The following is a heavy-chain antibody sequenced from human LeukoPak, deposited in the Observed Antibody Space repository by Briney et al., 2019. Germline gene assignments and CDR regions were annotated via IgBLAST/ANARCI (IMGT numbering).Heavy chain of an antibody. Sequence: ASVKVSCKASGYTFTSYAMNWVRQAPGQGLEWMGWINTNTGNPTYAQGFTGRFVFSLDTSVSTAYLQISSLKAEDTAVYYCARVGDYYDSSGYYLNLDYWGQGTLVTVSS. CDR2: INTNTGNP. D-gene: IGHD3-22*01. CDR3: ARVGDYYDSSGYYLNLDY. V-gene: IGHV7-4-1*02. CDR1: GYTFTSYA. J-gene: IGHJ4*02.